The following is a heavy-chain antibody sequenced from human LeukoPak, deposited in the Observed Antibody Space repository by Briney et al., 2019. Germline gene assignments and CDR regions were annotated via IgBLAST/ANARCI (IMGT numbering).Heavy chain of an antibody. CDR3: AKDIGFDFDY. V-gene: IGHV3-7*03. D-gene: IGHD1-26*01. Sequence: PGGSLRLSCAASGLTFSSYWMTWVRQAPGKGLEWVANIKQDGSEKYYVDSVKGRFTISRDNSKNTLYLQMNSLRAEDTAVYYCAKDIGFDFDYWGQGTLVTVSS. CDR2: IKQDGSEK. CDR1: GLTFSSYW. J-gene: IGHJ4*02.